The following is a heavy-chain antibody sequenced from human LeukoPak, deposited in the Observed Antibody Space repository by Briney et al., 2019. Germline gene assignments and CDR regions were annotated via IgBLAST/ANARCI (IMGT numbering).Heavy chain of an antibody. CDR1: GYTFTSYD. CDR2: MNPNSGNT. D-gene: IGHD3-22*01. CDR3: AREVYYDSSGYFN. Sequence: GASVKVSCKPSGYTFTSYDINWVRQATGQGLEWMGWMNPNSGNTGYAQKFQGRVTITRNTSISTAYMELSSLRSEDTAVYYCAREVYYDSSGYFNWGQGTLVTVSS. J-gene: IGHJ4*02. V-gene: IGHV1-8*03.